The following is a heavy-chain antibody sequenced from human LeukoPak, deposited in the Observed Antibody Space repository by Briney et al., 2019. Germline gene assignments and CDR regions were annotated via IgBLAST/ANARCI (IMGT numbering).Heavy chain of an antibody. CDR2: VYHSGAT. Sequence: SDTLSPTCTVSNGTVGSGGYSWSWIRQPPGKGLEWIGYVYHSGATYYNPSLKSRISIPMDRSKNHFSLRLRSVTAADTAVYFCASSHCGGDCFSSVAFDFWGHGTMVTVSS. CDR1: NGTVGSGGYS. CDR3: ASSHCGGDCFSSVAFDF. J-gene: IGHJ3*01. V-gene: IGHV4-30-2*01. D-gene: IGHD2-21*02.